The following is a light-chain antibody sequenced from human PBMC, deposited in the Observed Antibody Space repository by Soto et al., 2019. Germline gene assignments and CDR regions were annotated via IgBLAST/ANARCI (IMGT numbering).Light chain of an antibody. CDR3: QQYNNWPLT. Sequence: EIVMTQSPATLSVSPGERATLSCRASQSVTSNLAWYQQKPGQPPRRLIYGASTRATGIPARFSGSGSGTAFTLTIISLQSEDFAVYYCQQYNNWPLTFGGGTKVEIK. CDR1: QSVTSN. J-gene: IGKJ4*01. CDR2: GAS. V-gene: IGKV3-15*01.